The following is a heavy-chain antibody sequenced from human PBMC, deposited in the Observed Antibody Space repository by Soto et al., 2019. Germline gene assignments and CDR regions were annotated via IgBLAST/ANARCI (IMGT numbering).Heavy chain of an antibody. V-gene: IGHV3-33*01. CDR3: ERDYYDSSGYYEDSAFDI. D-gene: IGHD3-22*01. Sequence: QVQLVESGGGVVQPGRSLRLSCAASGFTFSSYGMHWVRQAPGKGLELVAVIWYDGSNKYYADSVKGRFTISRDNSKNTLYVQMDSLRAEDTAVYYCERDYYDSSGYYEDSAFDIWGEGKMVTVSS. J-gene: IGHJ3*02. CDR1: GFTFSSYG. CDR2: IWYDGSNK.